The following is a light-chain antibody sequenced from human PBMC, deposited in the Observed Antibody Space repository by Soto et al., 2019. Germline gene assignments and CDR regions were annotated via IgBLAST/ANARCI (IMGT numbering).Light chain of an antibody. J-gene: IGKJ5*01. CDR2: AAS. CDR1: QSISSY. CDR3: QQSYSTLIT. V-gene: IGKV1-39*01. Sequence: DSQMTHSPSSLSASVGYRVTVTFRSSQSISSYLNFYQQKPGKAPKLLIYAASSLQSGVPSRFSGSGSGTDFTLTISSLQPEDFATYYCQQSYSTLITFGQGTRLEIK.